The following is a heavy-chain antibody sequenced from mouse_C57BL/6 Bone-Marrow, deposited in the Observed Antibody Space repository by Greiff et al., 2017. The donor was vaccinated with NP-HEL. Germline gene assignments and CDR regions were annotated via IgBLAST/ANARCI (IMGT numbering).Heavy chain of an antibody. CDR3: ATYGSRLLWYFDV. V-gene: IGHV1-55*01. D-gene: IGHD1-1*01. Sequence: QVQLQQPGAELVKPGASVKMSCKASGYTFTSYWITWVKPRPGQGLEWIGDIYPGSGSTNYNEKFKSKATLTVDTSSSTAYMQLSSLTSEDSAVYYCATYGSRLLWYFDVWGTGTTVTVSS. CDR1: GYTFTSYW. CDR2: IYPGSGST. J-gene: IGHJ1*03.